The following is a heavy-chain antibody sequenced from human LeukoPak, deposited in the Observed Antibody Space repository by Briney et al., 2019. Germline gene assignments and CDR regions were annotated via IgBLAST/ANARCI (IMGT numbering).Heavy chain of an antibody. D-gene: IGHD3-16*01. CDR1: GFTVSSNY. Sequence: GGSLRLSCAASGFTVSSNYMSWVRQAPGKGLEWVSVIYSGGSTYYADSVKGRFTISRDNSKNTLHLQMNSLRAEDTAVYYCAREKDNWGIDAFDFWGQGTMVTVSS. J-gene: IGHJ3*01. CDR3: AREKDNWGIDAFDF. CDR2: IYSGGST. V-gene: IGHV3-66*01.